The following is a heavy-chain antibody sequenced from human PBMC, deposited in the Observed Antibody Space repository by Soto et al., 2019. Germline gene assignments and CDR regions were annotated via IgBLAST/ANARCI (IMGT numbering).Heavy chain of an antibody. CDR2: ISSSSSTI. V-gene: IGHV3-48*01. CDR3: ARDKGRSPLDY. CDR1: GFTFSSYS. Sequence: EVQLVESGGGLVQPGGSLRRSCAASGFTFSSYSMNWVRQAPGKGLEWVSYISSSSSTIYYADSVKGRFTISRDNAKNSLYLQRNSLRAEDTAVYYCARDKGRSPLDYWGQGTLVTVSS. D-gene: IGHD2-15*01. J-gene: IGHJ4*02.